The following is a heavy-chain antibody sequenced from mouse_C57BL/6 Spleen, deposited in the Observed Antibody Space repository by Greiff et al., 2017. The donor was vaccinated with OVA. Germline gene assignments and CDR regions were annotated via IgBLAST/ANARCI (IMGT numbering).Heavy chain of an antibody. D-gene: IGHD1-1*02. CDR2: INPSTGGT. CDR1: GYSFTGYY. CDR3: ARKDYGRGLGY. V-gene: IGHV1-42*01. Sequence: EVKLVESGPELVKPGASVKISCKASGYSFTGYYMNWVKQSPEKSLEWIGEINPSTGGTTYNQKFKAKATLTVDKSSSTAYMQLKSLTSEDSAVYYCARKDYGRGLGYWGQGTTLTVSS. J-gene: IGHJ2*01.